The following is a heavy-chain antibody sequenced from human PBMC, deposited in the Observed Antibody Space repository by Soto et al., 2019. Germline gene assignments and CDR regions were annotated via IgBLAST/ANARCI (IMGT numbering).Heavy chain of an antibody. CDR2: IYYSGST. D-gene: IGHD2-2*01. V-gene: IGHV4-39*01. Sequence: QLQLQESGPGLVKPSETLSLTCTVSSAPVSSSTYTWGWIRQPPGKGLEWIGSIYYSGSTYSNPSLNRRVTLSVDTSKNQFCLKVTSVTAADTAVYYCARLHGYCISSSCHGHYAMDVCGQGTTVTVSS. J-gene: IGHJ6*02. CDR1: SAPVSSSTYT. CDR3: ARLHGYCISSSCHGHYAMDV.